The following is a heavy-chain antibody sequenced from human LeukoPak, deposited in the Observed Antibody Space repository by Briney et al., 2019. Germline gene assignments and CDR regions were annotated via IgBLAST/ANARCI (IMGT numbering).Heavy chain of an antibody. V-gene: IGHV3-30*18. J-gene: IGHJ3*02. CDR3: AKATYSSGWPDAFDI. CDR1: GFTFSSYG. Sequence: PGGSLRLSCAASGFTFSSYGMHWVRQAPGKGLEWVAVISYDGSNKYYADSVKGRFTISRDNSKNTLYLQMNSLRAEDTAVYYCAKATYSSGWPDAFDIWGQGTMVTVSS. D-gene: IGHD6-19*01. CDR2: ISYDGSNK.